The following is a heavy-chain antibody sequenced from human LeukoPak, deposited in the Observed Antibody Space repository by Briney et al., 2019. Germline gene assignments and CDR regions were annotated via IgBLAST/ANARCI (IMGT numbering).Heavy chain of an antibody. Sequence: GGSLRLSCAASGFTFSSYSMNWVRQAPGKGLEWVSSISSSSSYIYYADSVKGRFTISRDNAKNSLYLQVNSLRAEDTAVYYCARDAYDSSGYFDLWGRGTLVTVSS. D-gene: IGHD3-22*01. J-gene: IGHJ2*01. CDR2: ISSSSSYI. V-gene: IGHV3-21*01. CDR3: ARDAYDSSGYFDL. CDR1: GFTFSSYS.